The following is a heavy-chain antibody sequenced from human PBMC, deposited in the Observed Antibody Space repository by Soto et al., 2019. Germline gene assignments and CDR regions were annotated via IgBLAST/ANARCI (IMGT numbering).Heavy chain of an antibody. CDR3: ARGLILWFGELSRRGGYYYYTDV. V-gene: IGHV4-34*01. Sequence: QVQLQQWGAGLLKPSETLSLTCAVYGGSFSGYQWSWIRQTPGKGLEWIGEINDSGNINYNPSLKSRVTILLDTPKKQTSLKLSSVTAADSAVYYCARGLILWFGELSRRGGYYYYTDVWGKGTTVNVSS. D-gene: IGHD3-10*01. CDR1: GGSFSGYQ. J-gene: IGHJ6*03. CDR2: INDSGNI.